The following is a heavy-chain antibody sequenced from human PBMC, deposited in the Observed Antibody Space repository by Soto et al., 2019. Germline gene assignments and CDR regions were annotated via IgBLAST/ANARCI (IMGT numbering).Heavy chain of an antibody. CDR2: IWYDGSNK. CDR1: GFTFSSYG. Sequence: GGSLRLSCAASGFTFSSYGMHWVRQAPGKGLEWVAVIWYDGSNKYYADSVKGRFTTSRDNSKNTLYLQMNSLRAEDTAVYYCARGHSSGWWDYYYYYGMDVWGQGTTVTAP. J-gene: IGHJ6*02. CDR3: ARGHSSGWWDYYYYYGMDV. D-gene: IGHD6-19*01. V-gene: IGHV3-33*01.